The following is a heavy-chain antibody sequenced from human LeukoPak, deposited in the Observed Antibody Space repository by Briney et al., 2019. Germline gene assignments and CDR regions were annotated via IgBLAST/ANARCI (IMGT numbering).Heavy chain of an antibody. Sequence: ASVKVSCKASGYTFTSYGFSWVRQAPGRGLEWVGWISAYNGDTNYAQKVQGRVTMTTDTSTSTAYMELRSLRSDDTAVYYCARDSVAMSTIRDFGYWGQGTLVTVSS. CDR2: ISAYNGDT. V-gene: IGHV1-18*01. J-gene: IGHJ4*02. CDR3: ARDSVAMSTIRDFGY. CDR1: GYTFTSYG. D-gene: IGHD5-24*01.